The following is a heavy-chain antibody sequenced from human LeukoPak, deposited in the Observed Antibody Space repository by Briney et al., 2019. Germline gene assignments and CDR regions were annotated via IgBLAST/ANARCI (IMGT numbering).Heavy chain of an antibody. CDR1: GGSISSSGYY. V-gene: IGHV4-39*01. D-gene: IGHD1-26*01. Sequence: PSETLSLTCTVSGGSISSSGYYWGWLRQPPGKGLEWIASIYYSGITYCNPSLKRQVTISVDTSKHQLSLKLSSLTAADTAVYYCARHEYSGSYYGLSWFDPWGQGTLVTVSS. CDR3: ARHEYSGSYYGLSWFDP. CDR2: IYYSGIT. J-gene: IGHJ5*02.